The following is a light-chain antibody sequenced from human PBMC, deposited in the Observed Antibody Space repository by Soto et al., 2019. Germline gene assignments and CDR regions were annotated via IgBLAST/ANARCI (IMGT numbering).Light chain of an antibody. CDR1: ESVSSY. CDR3: QQYNTWPPRYT. V-gene: IGKV3-15*01. J-gene: IGKJ2*01. Sequence: EIVMAQSTAALSVSPGGRATLSCRASESVSSYLAWYQQRPGQPPRLLIYRASTRASGIPARFSGSGSATAFSLTISSPQSEDFAVYYCQQYNTWPPRYTFGQGTKLEI. CDR2: RAS.